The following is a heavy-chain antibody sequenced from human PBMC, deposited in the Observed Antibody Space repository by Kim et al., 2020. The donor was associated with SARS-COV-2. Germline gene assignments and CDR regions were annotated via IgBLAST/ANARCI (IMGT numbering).Heavy chain of an antibody. D-gene: IGHD3-10*01. Sequence: GRTHSHPSLKSRVTISVATSKNQFSLKLSSVTAADTAVYYCAGRVGYFDYWGQGTLVTVSS. V-gene: IGHV4-59*01. CDR3: AGRVGYFDY. CDR2: GRT. J-gene: IGHJ4*02.